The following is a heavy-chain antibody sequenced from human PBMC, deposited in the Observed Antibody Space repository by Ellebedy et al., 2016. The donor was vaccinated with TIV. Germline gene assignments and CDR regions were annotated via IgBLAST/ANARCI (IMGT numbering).Heavy chain of an antibody. Sequence: MPSETLSLTCAVSGGSISRSYWWNWVRQPPGKGLEWMGEIYHSGSTNNNPSLKSRVTISVDKSKNQFSLKLSSVTAADTAVYYCARVDYSSGSYYLAYWGQGTLVTVSS. V-gene: IGHV4-4*02. CDR3: ARVDYSSGSYYLAY. J-gene: IGHJ4*02. CDR1: GGSISRSYW. D-gene: IGHD3-10*01. CDR2: IYHSGST.